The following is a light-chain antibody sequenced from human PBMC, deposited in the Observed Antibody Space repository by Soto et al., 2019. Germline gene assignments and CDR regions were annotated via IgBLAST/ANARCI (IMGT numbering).Light chain of an antibody. Sequence: DIQMTQSPSSLSASVGDRVTITCRASQSISSYLNWYQQKPGKAPNLLIHAASSLQSGVPSRFSGSGSGTHFTLTISSLLPEDFATYYCQQSYITPHTFGGGTKVDIK. CDR3: QQSYITPHT. V-gene: IGKV1-39*01. J-gene: IGKJ4*01. CDR2: AAS. CDR1: QSISSY.